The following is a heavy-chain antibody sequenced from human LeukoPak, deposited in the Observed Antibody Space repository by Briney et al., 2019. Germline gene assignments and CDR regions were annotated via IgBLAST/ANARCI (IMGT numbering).Heavy chain of an antibody. D-gene: IGHD1-26*01. Sequence: GGSLRLSCAAYGFTFSDYYMSWIRQAPGKGLEWVSYISSSGSTIYYADSVKGRFTISRDNAKNSLYLQMNSLRAEDTAVYYCARVGTTMDGVGAHFDYWGQGTLVTVSS. CDR3: ARVGTTMDGVGAHFDY. CDR2: ISSSGSTI. J-gene: IGHJ4*02. CDR1: GFTFSDYY. V-gene: IGHV3-11*01.